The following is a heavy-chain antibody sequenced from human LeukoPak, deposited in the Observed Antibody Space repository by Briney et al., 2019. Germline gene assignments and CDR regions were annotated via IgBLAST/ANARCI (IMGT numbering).Heavy chain of an antibody. CDR2: ISSGSGTM. V-gene: IGHV3-48*02. Sequence: GGSLRLSCAASGFTFNKYNMTWVRQAPGRGLEWVSYISSGSGTMYYADSVKGRFTISRDNAKKSLYLQMNSLRDEDTAVYYCARAVLGYSWVYDYWGQGTLVTVSS. J-gene: IGHJ4*02. D-gene: IGHD5-18*01. CDR1: GFTFNKYN. CDR3: ARAVLGYSWVYDY.